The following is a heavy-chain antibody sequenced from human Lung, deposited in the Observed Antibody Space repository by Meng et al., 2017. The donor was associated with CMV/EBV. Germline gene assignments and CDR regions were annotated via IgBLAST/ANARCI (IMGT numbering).Heavy chain of an antibody. CDR3: ARKGGCSSTSCYYYYGMDV. J-gene: IGHJ6*02. CDR1: GGTFSSYA. CDR2: IIPIFGTA. V-gene: IGHV1-69*05. D-gene: IGHD2-2*01. Sequence: SVKVSCKASGGTFSSYAISWVRQAPGQGLEWMGGIIPIFGTANYAQKFQGRVTITTDESTSTAYMELSSLRSEDTAVYYCARKGGCSSTSCYYYYGMDVWGQGTTVTVSS.